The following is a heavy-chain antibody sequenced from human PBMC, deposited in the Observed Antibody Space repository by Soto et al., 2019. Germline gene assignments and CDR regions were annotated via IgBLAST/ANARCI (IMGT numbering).Heavy chain of an antibody. D-gene: IGHD2-15*01. V-gene: IGHV1-18*01. J-gene: IGHJ6*02. CDR2: ISAHNGNK. CDR3: ARDLLAYFGMDV. CDR1: GYRFSNYD. Sequence: QLVQSGAEVKKPGASVKVSCKASGYRFSNYDISWVRQAPGQGLEWMAWISAHNGNKHYAEKFQVRVSTTTDTSTSTAYMEVRTLKTDDTAVYYCARDLLAYFGMDVWGQGTTVTVS.